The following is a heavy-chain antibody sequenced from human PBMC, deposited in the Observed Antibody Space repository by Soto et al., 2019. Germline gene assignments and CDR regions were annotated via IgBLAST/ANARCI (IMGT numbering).Heavy chain of an antibody. CDR2: TRNKANSYTT. V-gene: IGHV3-72*01. CDR1: GFTFSDHY. J-gene: IGHJ6*02. D-gene: IGHD6-13*01. Sequence: EVQLVESGGGLVQPGGSLRLSCAASGFTFSDHYMDWVRQALGKGLEWVGRTRNKANSYTTEYAASVKGRFTISRDDSKNSMYLQMNSLKSEDTAVYYCTRGAAAHLGESYHYGMDVWGQGTTVSVSS. CDR3: TRGAAAHLGESYHYGMDV.